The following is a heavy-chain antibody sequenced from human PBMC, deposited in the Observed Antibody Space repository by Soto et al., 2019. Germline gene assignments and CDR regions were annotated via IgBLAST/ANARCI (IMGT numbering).Heavy chain of an antibody. CDR2: TKNKANRYTT. J-gene: IGHJ4*02. D-gene: IGHD1-26*01. V-gene: IGHV3-72*01. CDR1: GFTLSDHY. Sequence: EVQLVESGGGLVQPGGSLRLSCAASGFTLSDHYMDWVRQAPGKGLEWVGRTKNKANRYTTEYAESVNGRFTISRDDSKNSLYLQMNSLKPEDTAVYYCARWVSGSPDHWGQGTLVTVSS. CDR3: ARWVSGSPDH.